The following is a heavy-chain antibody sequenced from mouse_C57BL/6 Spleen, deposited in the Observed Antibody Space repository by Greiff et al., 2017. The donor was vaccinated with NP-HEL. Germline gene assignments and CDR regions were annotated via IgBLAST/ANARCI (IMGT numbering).Heavy chain of an antibody. D-gene: IGHD2-4*01. CDR3: ARRDDYLYYFDY. CDR1: GFTFSDYY. J-gene: IGHJ2*01. CDR2: ISNGGGST. V-gene: IGHV5-12*01. Sequence: EVKLVESGGGLVQPGGSLKLSCAASGFTFSDYYMYWVRQTPEKRLEWVAYISNGGGSTYYPDTVKGRFTISRDNAKNTLYLQMSRLKSEDTAMYYCARRDDYLYYFDYWGQGTTLTVSS.